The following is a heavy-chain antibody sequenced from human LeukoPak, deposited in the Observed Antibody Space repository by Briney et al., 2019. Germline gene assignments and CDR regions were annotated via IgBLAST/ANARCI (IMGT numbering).Heavy chain of an antibody. Sequence: GGSLRLSCAASGFTFSTYAMSWVRQAPGKGLEWVSAISGTGGRTYYADYVKGRFTISRDNSKNTLYLQMNSLRAEDTAIFYCAKDPNRYCGGECYSDYWGQGTLVTVSS. J-gene: IGHJ4*02. V-gene: IGHV3-23*01. CDR1: GFTFSTYA. D-gene: IGHD2-21*01. CDR3: AKDPNRYCGGECYSDY. CDR2: ISGTGGRT.